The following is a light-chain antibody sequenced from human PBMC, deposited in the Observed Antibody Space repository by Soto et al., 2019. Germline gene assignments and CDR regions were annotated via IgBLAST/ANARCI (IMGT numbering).Light chain of an antibody. J-gene: IGKJ5*01. Sequence: EIVLTQSPGTLSLSPGERATLSCRASQSVTSSYLAWYQQKPGQAPRLLIYGASSRATGIPDRFSGSGSGTDFTLTISRLEPEDFAVYHCQQYGRSPPITFGQGTRLEI. CDR3: QQYGRSPPIT. CDR2: GAS. V-gene: IGKV3-20*01. CDR1: QSVTSSY.